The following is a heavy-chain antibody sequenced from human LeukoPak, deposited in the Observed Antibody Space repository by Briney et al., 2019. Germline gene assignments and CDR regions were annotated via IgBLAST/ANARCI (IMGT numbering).Heavy chain of an antibody. V-gene: IGHV1-18*01. CDR1: GYTFTSYG. Sequence: GASVKVSCKASGYTFTSYGISWVRQAPGQGLEWMGWISAYNGNTDYAQNLQGRVTMTTDTSTSTAYMELRSLGSDDTAVYYCARVDPRGYYYYMDVWGKGTTVTVSS. CDR2: ISAYNGNT. J-gene: IGHJ6*03. D-gene: IGHD2-15*01. CDR3: ARVDPRGYYYYMDV.